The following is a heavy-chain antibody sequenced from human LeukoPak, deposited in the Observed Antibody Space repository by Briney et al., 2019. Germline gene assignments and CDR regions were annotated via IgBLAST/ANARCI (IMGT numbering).Heavy chain of an antibody. CDR2: ISGSGGST. D-gene: IGHD2-15*01. CDR1: GFTFSSYA. CDR3: AKDGGGYAGDYYYYGMDL. J-gene: IGHJ6*02. V-gene: IGHV3-23*01. Sequence: GGSLRLSCAASGFTFSSYAMSWVRQAPGKGLEWVSAISGSGGSTYYADSVKGRFTISRDNSRNTLYLQMNSLRAEDTAVYYCAKDGGGYAGDYYYYGMDLWGQGTTVTVPS.